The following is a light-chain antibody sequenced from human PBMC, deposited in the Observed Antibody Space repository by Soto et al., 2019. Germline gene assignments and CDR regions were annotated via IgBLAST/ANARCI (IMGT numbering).Light chain of an antibody. CDR3: AAWDDSLNGVV. J-gene: IGLJ2*01. V-gene: IGLV1-44*01. CDR2: SNT. Sequence: QSVLTQPPSASGTPGQTIAISCSGGSSNIGSHTVNWYQQLPGTAPRLLIYSNTQRPSGVPDRVSGSKSGTSASLAISGLQSEYEGDYYCAAWDDSLNGVVFGGGTQLTVL. CDR1: SSNIGSHT.